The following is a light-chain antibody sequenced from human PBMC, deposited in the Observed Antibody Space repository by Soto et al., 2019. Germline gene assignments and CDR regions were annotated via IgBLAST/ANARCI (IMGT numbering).Light chain of an antibody. J-gene: IGKJ1*01. CDR3: QQYNNLWT. Sequence: DIQMTQSPSTLSASVGDRVTITCRASQSISRWLAWYQQKPGKAPKVLIYDTSTLESGVPSRFSGSGSGTEFTLNISSLQPDDLATYYCQQYNNLWTFGQGNKVEIK. CDR2: DTS. V-gene: IGKV1-5*01. CDR1: QSISRW.